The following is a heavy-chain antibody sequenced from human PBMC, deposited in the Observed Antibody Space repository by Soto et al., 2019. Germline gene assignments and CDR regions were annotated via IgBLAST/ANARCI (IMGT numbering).Heavy chain of an antibody. D-gene: IGHD3-3*01. CDR2: IYNSGST. CDR1: CASISSYY. V-gene: IGHV4-59*01. CDR3: ARDGGFYYGMDV. J-gene: IGHJ6*02. Sequence: SETLSLTCTVSCASISSYYWTWIRQPPGKGLEWIGYIYNSGSTNYNPSLKSRVTISVDTSKNQFSLKLSSVTAADTAVYYCARDGGFYYGMDVWGQGTTVTVS.